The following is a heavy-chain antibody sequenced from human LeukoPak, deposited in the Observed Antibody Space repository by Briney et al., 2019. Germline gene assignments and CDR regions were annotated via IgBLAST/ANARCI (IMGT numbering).Heavy chain of an antibody. CDR3: SRSRDGYNPNDY. Sequence: ASVKVSCKASGYTFTSYGISWVRQAPGQALVWMGWISPYNVNTNNAQKFQGRVTMTTDTSTSTAYMELRSLRSDDTAVYFCSRSRDGYNPNDYWGQGTLVTVSS. D-gene: IGHD5-24*01. J-gene: IGHJ4*02. V-gene: IGHV1-18*01. CDR2: ISPYNVNT. CDR1: GYTFTSYG.